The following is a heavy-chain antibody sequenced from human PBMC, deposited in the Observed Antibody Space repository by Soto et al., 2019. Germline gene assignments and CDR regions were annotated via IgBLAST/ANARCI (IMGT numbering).Heavy chain of an antibody. CDR1: GGTFSNYG. CDR3: ARGLLDSRTGWFDP. CDR2: IIPLFGAP. J-gene: IGHJ5*02. V-gene: IGHV1-69*01. Sequence: QVQLVQSGAEVKKPGASVKVSCKASGGTFSNYGISWVRQAPGQGLEWMGGIIPLFGAPNYAQRFQGRVTITADDSTSTVYLDLSSLRSEDTAVYYCARGLLDSRTGWFDPWGQGTLVTVSS.